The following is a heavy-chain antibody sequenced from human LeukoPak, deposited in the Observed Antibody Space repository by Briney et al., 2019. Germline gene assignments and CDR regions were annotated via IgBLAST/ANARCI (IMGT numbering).Heavy chain of an antibody. Sequence: GGSLRLSCAASGFTFSSYWMSWVRQAPGKGLEWVANIKQDGSEKYYVDSVKGRFTISRDNAKNSLYLQMNSLRAEDTAVYYCARDQRATVVTLGGWFDPWGQGTLVTVSS. D-gene: IGHD4-23*01. CDR1: GFTFSSYW. CDR3: ARDQRATVVTLGGWFDP. CDR2: IKQDGSEK. J-gene: IGHJ5*02. V-gene: IGHV3-7*01.